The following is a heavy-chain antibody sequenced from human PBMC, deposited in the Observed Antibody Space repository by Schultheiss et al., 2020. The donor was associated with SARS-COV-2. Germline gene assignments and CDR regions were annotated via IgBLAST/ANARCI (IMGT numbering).Heavy chain of an antibody. CDR1: GFTFSDYS. D-gene: IGHD6-19*01. CDR3: ARDLRGWYYDY. J-gene: IGHJ4*02. CDR2: ISYDGSNK. V-gene: IGHV3-30*01. Sequence: GGSLRLSCTASGFTFSDYSMTWVRQAPGKGLEWVAVISYDGSNKYYADSVKGRFTISRDNSKNTLYLQMNSLRAEDTAVYYCARDLRGWYYDYWGQGTLVTVSS.